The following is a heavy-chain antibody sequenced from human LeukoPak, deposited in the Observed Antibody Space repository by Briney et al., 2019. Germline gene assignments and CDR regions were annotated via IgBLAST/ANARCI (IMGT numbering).Heavy chain of an antibody. V-gene: IGHV1-2*02. J-gene: IGHJ5*02. Sequence: ASVTVSCMPSGYTFTGYYMQWVRQAPGQGLEWMGWINPNSGGTNYAQELQGRVTITRDTSISTAYMELSRLRSDDTAVYYCARDKTYYYDSSGYHNWFDPWGQGTVVTVSA. D-gene: IGHD3-22*01. CDR2: INPNSGGT. CDR1: GYTFTGYY. CDR3: ARDKTYYYDSSGYHNWFDP.